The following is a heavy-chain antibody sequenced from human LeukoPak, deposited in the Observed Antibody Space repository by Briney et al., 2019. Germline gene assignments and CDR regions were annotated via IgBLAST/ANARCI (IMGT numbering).Heavy chain of an antibody. J-gene: IGHJ3*02. CDR1: DFTFNKDW. CDR3: TTGGNVMVADTRAFDI. D-gene: IGHD2-15*01. CDR2: IKSTVDGGTT. Sequence: GGSLRLSCAASDFTFNKDWMNWVRQAPGKGLEWVGRIKSTVDGGTTDYAAPVKGRFTVSRDDSKKTLYLQMNSLKIGDTAVYYCTTGGNVMVADTRAFDIWGQGTMVTVSS. V-gene: IGHV3-15*07.